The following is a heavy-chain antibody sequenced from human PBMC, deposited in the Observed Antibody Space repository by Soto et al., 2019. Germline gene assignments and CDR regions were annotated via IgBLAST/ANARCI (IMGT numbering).Heavy chain of an antibody. Sequence: PSETLSHTYTVSGGSTSSSLYQGGRLRQPQRKGLEWIGNVYYNANTYYNASLKSRLTISVDTSNNQFSLKVKSVTAADTAVYFCARLSWSYNDRYFDIWGQGTLVTVSA. D-gene: IGHD3-10*01. CDR2: VYYNANT. V-gene: IGHV4-39*01. J-gene: IGHJ4*02. CDR3: ARLSWSYNDRYFDI. CDR1: GGSTSSSLYQ.